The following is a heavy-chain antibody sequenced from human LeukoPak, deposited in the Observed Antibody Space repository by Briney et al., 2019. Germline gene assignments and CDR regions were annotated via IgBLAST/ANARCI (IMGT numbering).Heavy chain of an antibody. J-gene: IGHJ4*02. CDR3: ARQPAEIVVVPAAQYDY. Sequence: PSETLSLTCTVSGGSISSSSYYWGWIRQPPGKGLEWIGSMYYSGSIYYNPSLKSRVTISVDTSKNQFSLKVSSVTAADTAVYYCARQPAEIVVVPAAQYDYWGQGTLVTVSS. V-gene: IGHV4-39*01. CDR1: GGSISSSSYY. D-gene: IGHD2-2*01. CDR2: MYYSGSI.